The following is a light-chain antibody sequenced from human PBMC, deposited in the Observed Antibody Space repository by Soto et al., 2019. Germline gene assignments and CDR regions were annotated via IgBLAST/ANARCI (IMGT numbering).Light chain of an antibody. Sequence: EILMTQSPATLSVSPGERATLSCRASETVAGSYLAWYQQKPGQAPRLLIHGASTRATGIPARFSGSGSGTEFTLTISSLQSEDFAVYYCQQYNNWPPITFGQGTRLEIK. V-gene: IGKV3-15*01. J-gene: IGKJ5*01. CDR3: QQYNNWPPIT. CDR1: ETVAGSY. CDR2: GAS.